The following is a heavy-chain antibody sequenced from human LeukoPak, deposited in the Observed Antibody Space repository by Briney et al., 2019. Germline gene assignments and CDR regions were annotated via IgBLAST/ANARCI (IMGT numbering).Heavy chain of an antibody. Sequence: ASVKVSCEASGYTFTSYGISWVRQAPGQGLEWMGWISAYNGNTNYAQKLQGRVTMTTDTSTSTAYMELRSLRSDDTAVYYCARLYDFWSGSNQHVGGNYDYRGQGTLVTVSS. CDR1: GYTFTSYG. J-gene: IGHJ4*02. CDR2: ISAYNGNT. V-gene: IGHV1-18*01. CDR3: ARLYDFWSGSNQHVGGNYDY. D-gene: IGHD3-3*01.